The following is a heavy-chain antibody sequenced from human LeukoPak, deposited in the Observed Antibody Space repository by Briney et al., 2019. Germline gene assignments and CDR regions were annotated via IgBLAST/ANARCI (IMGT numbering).Heavy chain of an antibody. J-gene: IGHJ4*02. CDR3: AKFRTAWELLRPHLDY. D-gene: IGHD1-26*01. V-gene: IGHV3-23*01. CDR1: GFTFSSYA. Sequence: GGSLRLSRAASGFTFSSYAMSWVRQAPGKGLEWVSAISGSGGSTYYADSVKGRFTISRDNSKNTLYLQMNSLRAEDTAVYYCAKFRTAWELLRPHLDYWGQGTLVTVSS. CDR2: ISGSGGST.